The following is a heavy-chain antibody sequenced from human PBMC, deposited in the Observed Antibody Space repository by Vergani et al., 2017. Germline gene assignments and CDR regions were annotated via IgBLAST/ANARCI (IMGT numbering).Heavy chain of an antibody. V-gene: IGHV1-69*08. CDR1: GGTFSSYT. J-gene: IGHJ6*02. D-gene: IGHD4-17*01. CDR3: ARDATVTYGMDV. CDR2: IIPILGIE. Sequence: QVQLVQSGAEVKKPGSSVKVSCKASGGTFSSYTISWVRQAPGPGLEWMGRIIPILGIENYAQKFQGRVTSTADKSTSTAYMELSSLRSEDTAVYYCARDATVTYGMDVWGQGTTVTVSS.